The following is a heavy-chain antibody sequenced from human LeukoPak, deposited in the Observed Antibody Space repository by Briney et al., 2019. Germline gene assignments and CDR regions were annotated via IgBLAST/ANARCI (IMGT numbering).Heavy chain of an antibody. D-gene: IGHD1-14*01. CDR1: GFTFSSYG. Sequence: GRAPGLSCAAPGFTFSSYGMPWGPPAPGKGLEWVAVISFDGSHEYYADSVKGRFTISRDTSKNTLYLQMNSLRAEDTAVYYCAKQEIGTTWSVGYWGQGTLVTVSS. J-gene: IGHJ4*02. CDR2: ISFDGSHE. V-gene: IGHV3-30*18. CDR3: AKQEIGTTWSVGY.